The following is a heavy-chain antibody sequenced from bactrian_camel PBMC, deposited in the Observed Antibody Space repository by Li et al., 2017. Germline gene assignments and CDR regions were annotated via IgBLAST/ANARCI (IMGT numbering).Heavy chain of an antibody. CDR1: GFAFNNAW. Sequence: HVQLVESGGGLVQPGGSVKLSCAASGFAFNNAWLHWVRQAPGKGLEWVSAINSGGGTTYYADSVKGRFTISRDNTKNTLYLQMNSLKPEDTAIYYCAKDSGSQLEWYYDYWGQGTQVTVS. CDR3: AKDSGSQLEWYYDY. D-gene: IGHD1*01. J-gene: IGHJ4*01. V-gene: IGHV3S1*01. CDR2: INSGGGTT.